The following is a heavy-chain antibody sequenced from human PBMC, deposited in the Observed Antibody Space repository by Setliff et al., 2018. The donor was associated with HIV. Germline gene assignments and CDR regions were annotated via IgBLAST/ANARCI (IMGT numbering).Heavy chain of an antibody. CDR3: ARDSCTGSGYYYPDALDV. D-gene: IGHD3-22*01. CDR2: ISGYSGNT. Sequence: EASVKVSCKASGYPFTAYGISWVRQAPGQGLEWMGWISGYSGNTNYTQKLQGRVTVTADTSTSTAYMELRSLRSDDTAVYYCARDSCTGSGYYYPDALDVWGQGTPVTVSS. V-gene: IGHV1-18*01. J-gene: IGHJ3*01. CDR1: GYPFTAYG.